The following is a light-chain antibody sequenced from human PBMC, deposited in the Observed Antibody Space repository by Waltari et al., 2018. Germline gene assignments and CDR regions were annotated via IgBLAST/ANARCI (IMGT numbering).Light chain of an antibody. V-gene: IGLV2-8*01. CDR2: EVS. Sequence: QSALTQPPSASGSPGQSATISCTATASDGSLSWNPQHPGKAPTLLIYEVSKRPAGVPARFTGSKSGKTASLTVSGLQTEDEADYYCSSDAVSDNFYDFGTGTRVTVL. CDR1: ASDGS. CDR3: SSDAVSDNFYD. J-gene: IGLJ1*01.